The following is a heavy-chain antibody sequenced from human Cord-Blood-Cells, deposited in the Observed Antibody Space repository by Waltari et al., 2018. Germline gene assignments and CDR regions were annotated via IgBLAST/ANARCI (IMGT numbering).Heavy chain of an antibody. CDR1: GGTFSSYA. D-gene: IGHD3-22*01. CDR3: AIVVKGAFDI. J-gene: IGHJ3*02. V-gene: IGHV1-69*01. CDR2: ITPIFGTA. Sequence: QVQLVQSGAEVKKPGSSVKVSCQASGGTFSSYAISWVRQAPGQGLEWMGGITPIFGTASYAPKFQGRVTITADESTSTAYLERSSLRSEDTAVYYCAIVVKGAFDIWGQGTMVTVSS.